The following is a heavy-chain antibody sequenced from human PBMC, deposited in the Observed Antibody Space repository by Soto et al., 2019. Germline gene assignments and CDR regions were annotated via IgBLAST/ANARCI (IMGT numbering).Heavy chain of an antibody. CDR3: ARVNGWFDP. CDR1: GLTFSDYF. CDR2: ISDSGSTT. V-gene: IGHV3-11*01. J-gene: IGHJ5*02. Sequence: QVRLVESGGGLVTPGGSLRLSCAASGLTFSDYFMSWIRQAPGKGLEWVSYISDSGSTTYYADSVKGRFTISRDNVKNSLYLQMNSLGSDDTAVYYCARVNGWFDPWGQGTLVTVSS.